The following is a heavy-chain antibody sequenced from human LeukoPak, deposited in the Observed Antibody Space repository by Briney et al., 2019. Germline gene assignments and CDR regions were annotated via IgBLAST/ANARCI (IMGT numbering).Heavy chain of an antibody. CDR3: ARDRSDSRSGFDP. D-gene: IGHD6-6*01. J-gene: IGHJ5*02. Sequence: SETLSLTCAVYGGSFSGYYWSWIRQPPGKGLEWIGEINHSGSTNYNPSLESRVTISVDTSKNQFSLKLSSVTAADTAVYYCARDRSDSRSGFDPWGQGTLVTVSS. CDR1: GGSFSGYY. CDR2: INHSGST. V-gene: IGHV4-34*01.